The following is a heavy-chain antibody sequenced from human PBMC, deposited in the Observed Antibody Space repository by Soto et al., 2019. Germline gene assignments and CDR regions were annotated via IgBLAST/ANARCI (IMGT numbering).Heavy chain of an antibody. Sequence: GESLKISCKGSGYSFTSYWIGWVRQMPGKGLEWMGIIYPGDSDTRYSPSFQGQVTISADKSVSTAYLQWSSLKASDTAMYYCAREGSGYYSLYYGMDVWGQGTTVTVSS. CDR1: GYSFTSYW. D-gene: IGHD3-22*01. J-gene: IGHJ6*02. CDR3: AREGSGYYSLYYGMDV. CDR2: IYPGDSDT. V-gene: IGHV5-51*01.